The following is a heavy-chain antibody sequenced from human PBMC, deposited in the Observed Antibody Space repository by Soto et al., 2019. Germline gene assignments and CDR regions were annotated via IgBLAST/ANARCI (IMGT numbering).Heavy chain of an antibody. V-gene: IGHV5-51*01. CDR2: IYPGDSDT. D-gene: IGHD1-26*01. CDR1: GSSFTNYW. J-gene: IGHJ4*02. CDR3: DRQGSSQSFDY. Sequence: PGESLKISCKGSGSSFTNYWIGWVRQMPGKGLEWMGIIYPGDSDTRYSPSFRGQATFSADKSISTAYLQWSSLKASDTAMYYCDRQGSSQSFDYWGQGTLVTVSS.